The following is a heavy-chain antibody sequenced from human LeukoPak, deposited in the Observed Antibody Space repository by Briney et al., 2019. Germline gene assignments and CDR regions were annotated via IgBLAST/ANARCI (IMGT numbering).Heavy chain of an antibody. CDR2: VSYGITRT. J-gene: IGHJ6*04. CDR1: GFTFSSYA. CDR3: ARPGCGGNCYYRMDV. Sequence: AGGSLRLSCAASGFTFSSYAMTWVRQAPGKGLEWISAVSYGITRTFYADSVKGRFAISRDNSRNTLFLQMNSLRADDTAVYYCARPGCGGNCYYRMDVWGKGTTVTVSS. V-gene: IGHV3-23*01. D-gene: IGHD2-21*01.